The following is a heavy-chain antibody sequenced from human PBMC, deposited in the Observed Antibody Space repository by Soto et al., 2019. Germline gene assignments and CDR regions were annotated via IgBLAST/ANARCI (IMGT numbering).Heavy chain of an antibody. CDR1: GGTFSSYT. CDR3: ARGNTAARNFDY. V-gene: IGHV1-69*02. D-gene: IGHD3-10*01. Sequence: EASVKVSCKASGGTFSSYTISWVRQAPGQGLEWIGRIIPIRVIANYAQKFQGRVTITWDESTSTAYMELSSLRSEDTAVYYCARGNTAARNFDYWGQGTLVTVSS. J-gene: IGHJ4*02. CDR2: IIPIRVIA.